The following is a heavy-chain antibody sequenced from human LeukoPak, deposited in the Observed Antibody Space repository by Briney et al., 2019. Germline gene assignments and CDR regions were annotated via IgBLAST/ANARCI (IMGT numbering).Heavy chain of an antibody. CDR2: ISGSGGST. J-gene: IGHJ4*02. Sequence: GGSLRLSCAASGFTFSSYGMSWVRQAPGKGLEWVSAISGSGGSTYYADSVKGRFTISRDNSKNTLFLQMNSLRAEDTAVYSCAKDLRAVTAINYFDFWGQGTLVTVSS. V-gene: IGHV3-23*01. CDR1: GFTFSSYG. D-gene: IGHD2-21*02. CDR3: AKDLRAVTAINYFDF.